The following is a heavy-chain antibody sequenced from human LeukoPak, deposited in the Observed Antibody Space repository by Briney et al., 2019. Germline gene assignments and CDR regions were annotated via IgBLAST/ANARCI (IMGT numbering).Heavy chain of an antibody. V-gene: IGHV1-8*03. CDR2: MNPNSGNT. J-gene: IGHJ4*02. Sequence: GASVKVSCKASGYTFTSYDINWVRQATGQGLEWMGWMNPNSGNTGYAQKFQGRGTITRNTSISTAYMELSSLRSEDTAVYYCAVRYCSSTSCYTPFDYWGQGTLVTVSS. CDR3: AVRYCSSTSCYTPFDY. D-gene: IGHD2-2*02. CDR1: GYTFTSYD.